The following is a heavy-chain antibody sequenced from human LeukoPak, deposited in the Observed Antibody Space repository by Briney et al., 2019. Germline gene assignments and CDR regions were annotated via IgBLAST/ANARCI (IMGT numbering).Heavy chain of an antibody. CDR1: GGTFSSYA. J-gene: IGHJ4*02. D-gene: IGHD6-6*01. Sequence: ASVKVSCKASGGTFSSYAISWVRQAPGQGLEWMGRIIPILGIANYAQKFQGRVTITADKSTSTAYMGLSSLRSEDTAVYYCASGSIAAPLDYWGQGTLVTVSS. V-gene: IGHV1-69*04. CDR2: IIPILGIA. CDR3: ASGSIAAPLDY.